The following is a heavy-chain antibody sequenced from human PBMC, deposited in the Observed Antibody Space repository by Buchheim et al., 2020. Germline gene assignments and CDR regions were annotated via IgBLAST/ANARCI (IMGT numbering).Heavy chain of an antibody. Sequence: QVQLVESGGGVVQPGRSLRLSCAASGFTFSNYAIHWVRQAPGKGLEWVAVISNDGSNKYYADSVKGRFTVSRDNSKNTLYLQMNSLRAEDTAVYYCARVYGDPNYYYYYGMDVWGQGTT. CDR2: ISNDGSNK. CDR1: GFTFSNYA. V-gene: IGHV3-30-3*01. CDR3: ARVYGDPNYYYYYGMDV. D-gene: IGHD4-17*01. J-gene: IGHJ6*02.